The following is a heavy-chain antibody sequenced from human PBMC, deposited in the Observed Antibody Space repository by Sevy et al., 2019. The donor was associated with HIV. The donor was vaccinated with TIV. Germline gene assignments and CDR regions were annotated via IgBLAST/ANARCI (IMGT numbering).Heavy chain of an antibody. CDR3: VRAIAADGSF. CDR2: IKQDGSVK. D-gene: IGHD6-13*01. Sequence: GGSLRLSCAASGFSLNSYWMSWVRQAQGKGQEWVANIKQDGSVKYYVDTVKGRFIISRDNARNLLYLQMNSPRADDTALYCCVRAIAADGSFWGQGTMVTVSS. J-gene: IGHJ4*02. V-gene: IGHV3-7*01. CDR1: GFSLNSYW.